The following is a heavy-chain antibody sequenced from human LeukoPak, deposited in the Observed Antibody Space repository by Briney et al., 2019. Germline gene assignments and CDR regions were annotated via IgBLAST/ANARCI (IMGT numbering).Heavy chain of an antibody. Sequence: SETLSLTCTVSGGSISSYHWSWIRQPPGKGLEWIGYIYYSGSTNYNPSLKSRVTISVDTSKNQFSLKLSSVTAADTAVYYCARRRRGVAATLDYWGQGTLVTVSS. J-gene: IGHJ4*02. CDR2: IYYSGST. D-gene: IGHD2-15*01. V-gene: IGHV4-59*08. CDR3: ARRRRGVAATLDY. CDR1: GGSISSYH.